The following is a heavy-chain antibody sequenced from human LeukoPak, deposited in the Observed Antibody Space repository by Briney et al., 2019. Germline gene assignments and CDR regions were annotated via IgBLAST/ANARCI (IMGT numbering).Heavy chain of an antibody. CDR3: ARDLATYYYDSSGSGFDY. J-gene: IGHJ4*02. V-gene: IGHV4-39*07. Sequence: SETLSLTCTVSGGSISGSSYYWGWIRQPPGKGLEWIGSIYYSGSTYYNPSLKSRVTISVDTSKNQFSLKLSSVTAADTAVYYCARDLATYYYDSSGSGFDYWGQGTLVTVSS. D-gene: IGHD3-22*01. CDR2: IYYSGST. CDR1: GGSISGSSYY.